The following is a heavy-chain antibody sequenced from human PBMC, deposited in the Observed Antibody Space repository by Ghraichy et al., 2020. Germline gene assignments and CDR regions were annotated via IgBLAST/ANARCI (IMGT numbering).Heavy chain of an antibody. Sequence: GGSLRLSCAASGFTFSSYGMHWVRQAPGKGLEWVAVIWYDGSNKYYADSVKGRFTISRDNSKNTLYLQMNSLRAEDTAVYYCARDVVGAPEYAFDIWGQGTMVTVSS. D-gene: IGHD1-26*01. CDR3: ARDVVGAPEYAFDI. CDR1: GFTFSSYG. J-gene: IGHJ3*02. V-gene: IGHV3-33*01. CDR2: IWYDGSNK.